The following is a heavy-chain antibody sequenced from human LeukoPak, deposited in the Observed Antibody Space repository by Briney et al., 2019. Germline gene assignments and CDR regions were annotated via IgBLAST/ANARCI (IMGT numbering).Heavy chain of an antibody. J-gene: IGHJ5*02. Sequence: SVKVSCKASGGTFSSYASSWVRQAPGQGLEWMGRIIPIFGTANYAQKFQGRVTITTDESTSTAYMELSSLRSEDTAVYYCARSSYYGSGSQYKGGKNWFDPWGQGTLVTVSS. D-gene: IGHD3-10*01. CDR2: IIPIFGTA. V-gene: IGHV1-69*05. CDR3: ARSSYYGSGSQYKGGKNWFDP. CDR1: GGTFSSYA.